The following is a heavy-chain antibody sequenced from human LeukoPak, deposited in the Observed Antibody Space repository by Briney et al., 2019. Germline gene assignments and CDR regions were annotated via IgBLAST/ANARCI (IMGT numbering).Heavy chain of an antibody. V-gene: IGHV4-34*01. Sequence: KPSETLSLTCAVYGGSFSGYYWSWIRQPPGKGLEWIGEINHSGSTNYNPSLKSRVTISVDTSKNQFSLKLSSVTAADTAVYYCARNGQQWLVEDYWGQGTLVTVSS. CDR1: GGSFSGYY. CDR2: INHSGST. J-gene: IGHJ4*02. D-gene: IGHD6-19*01. CDR3: ARNGQQWLVEDY.